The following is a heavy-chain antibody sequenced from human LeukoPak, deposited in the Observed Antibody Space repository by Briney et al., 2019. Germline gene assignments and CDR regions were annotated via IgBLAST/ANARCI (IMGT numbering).Heavy chain of an antibody. CDR3: VKNLYKGDSSSWYYFDY. V-gene: IGHV3-64D*06. Sequence: PGGSLRLSCSASGFIISNYAMHWVRQAPGERLEYVSAISGNGGSTYYAASVKGRFTISRDNSKNTLYLQMSSLRAEDTAIYHCVKNLYKGDSSSWYYFDYWGQGTLVTVSS. CDR2: ISGNGGST. D-gene: IGHD6-13*01. CDR1: GFIISNYA. J-gene: IGHJ4*02.